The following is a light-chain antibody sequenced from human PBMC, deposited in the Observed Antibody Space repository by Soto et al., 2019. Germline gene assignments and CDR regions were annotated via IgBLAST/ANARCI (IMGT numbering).Light chain of an antibody. CDR1: QSISSW. V-gene: IGKV1-5*01. CDR2: DAS. J-gene: IGKJ2*01. CDR3: QQYNSYSYT. Sequence: DIQMTQSPSTLSASVGDRVTITYRASQSISSWLAWYQQKPGKAPKLLIYDASSLESGVPSRFSGSGSGTELTLTISSLQPDDFATYYCQQYNSYSYTFGQGTKLEIK.